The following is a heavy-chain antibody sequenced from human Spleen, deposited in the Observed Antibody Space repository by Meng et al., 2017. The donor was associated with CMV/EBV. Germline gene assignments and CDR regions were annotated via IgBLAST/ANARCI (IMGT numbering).Heavy chain of an antibody. CDR1: GYTFTDYY. Sequence: ASVKVSCKASGYTFTDYYTHWVRQAPGQGLEWMGWINPNSGGTTYAQKFQGRVTMTRDTPISTVYMELSRLRSDDTAVYYCARENGDYSSTWLIGLGAMGVWGQGTTVTVSS. CDR3: ARENGDYSSTWLIGLGAMGV. CDR2: INPNSGGT. D-gene: IGHD6-13*01. J-gene: IGHJ6*02. V-gene: IGHV1-2*02.